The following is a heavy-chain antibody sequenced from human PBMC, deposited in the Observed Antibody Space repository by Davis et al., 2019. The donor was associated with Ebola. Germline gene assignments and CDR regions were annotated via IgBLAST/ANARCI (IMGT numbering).Heavy chain of an antibody. CDR3: AKDRSGSYYNLHPSYYGMDV. CDR2: INPDGSGR. CDR1: GFTFSDSW. D-gene: IGHD3-10*01. Sequence: GESLKISCAASGFTFSDSWMSWIRQAPGTGPEWVAAINPDGSGRSYVASGRGRFTISRDNAKNTRYLQMNSLRAEDTAVYYCAKDRSGSYYNLHPSYYGMDVWGQGTTVTVSS. J-gene: IGHJ6*02. V-gene: IGHV3-7*04.